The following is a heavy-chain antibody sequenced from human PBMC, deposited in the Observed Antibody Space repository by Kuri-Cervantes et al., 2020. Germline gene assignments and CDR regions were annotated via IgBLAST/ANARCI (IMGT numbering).Heavy chain of an antibody. D-gene: IGHD3-22*01. CDR1: GFTFDDYA. CDR3: AKDTYYDRPFDY. V-gene: IGHV3-15*05. CDR2: IKSKTDGGTT. Sequence: GGSLRLSCAASGFTFDDYAMHWVRQAPGKGLEWVGRIKSKTDGGTTDYAAPVKGRFTISRDDSKNTLYLQMNSLRAEDTAVYYCAKDTYYDRPFDYWGQGTLVTVSS. J-gene: IGHJ4*02.